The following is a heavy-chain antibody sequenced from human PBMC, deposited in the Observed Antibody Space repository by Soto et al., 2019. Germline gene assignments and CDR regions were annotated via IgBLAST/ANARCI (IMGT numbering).Heavy chain of an antibody. D-gene: IGHD3-10*01. J-gene: IGHJ4*02. CDR2: IKQDGSEK. CDR1: GFTFSSYW. CDR3: ARDKTVRGPFLSRGGLDY. V-gene: IGHV3-7*01. Sequence: GGSLRLSCAASGFTFSSYWMSWVRQAPGKGLEWVANIKQDGSEKYYVDSVKGRFTISRDNAKNSPYLQMNSLRAEDTAVYYCARDKTVRGPFLSRGGLDYWGQGTLVTVSS.